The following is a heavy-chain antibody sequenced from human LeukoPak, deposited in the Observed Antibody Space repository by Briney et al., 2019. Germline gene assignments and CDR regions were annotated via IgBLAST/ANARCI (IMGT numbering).Heavy chain of an antibody. CDR2: MNRNSGNT. V-gene: IGHV1-8*03. J-gene: IGHJ6*03. CDR1: GYTFTSYD. Sequence: ASVKVSCKASGYTFTSYDINWVRQATGQGLEWMGWMNRNSGNTSYAQKFQGRVTITRNTSISTAYMELSSLRSEDTAVYYCARVGDGSGSYYNLGYYYYYYMDVWGKGTTVTVSS. CDR3: ARVGDGSGSYYNLGYYYYYYMDV. D-gene: IGHD3-10*01.